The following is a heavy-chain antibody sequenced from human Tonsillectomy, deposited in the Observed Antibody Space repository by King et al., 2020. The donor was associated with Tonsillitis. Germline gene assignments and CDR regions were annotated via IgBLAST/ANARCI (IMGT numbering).Heavy chain of an antibody. V-gene: IGHV4-34*01. CDR2: INHSGST. Sequence: VQLQQWGAGLLKPSETLSLTCGVYGGSFSGYYWSWIRQPPGKGLEWIGEINHSGSTNYNPSLKSRVTISVDTSKNQFSLKLSSVTAADTAVYFCGRGLGVPPCPSLRWFDPWGQGTLVTVSS. CDR1: GGSFSGYY. D-gene: IGHD4/OR15-4a*01. CDR3: GRGLGVPPCPSLRWFDP. J-gene: IGHJ5*02.